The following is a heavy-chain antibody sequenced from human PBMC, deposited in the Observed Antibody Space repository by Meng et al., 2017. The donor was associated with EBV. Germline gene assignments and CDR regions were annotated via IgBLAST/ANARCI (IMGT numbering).Heavy chain of an antibody. D-gene: IGHD2-2*01. V-gene: IGHV4-61*01. CDR2: IYDGGTT. J-gene: IGHJ4*02. CDR1: GASVSGGTFH. CDR3: AKSSSSTPGVVDS. Sequence: HVPLQESGPGLAQPSETLSPSCIVSGASVSGGTFHWSWIRQPPGKDLQWIGYIYDGGTTIYNPSLKSRVTIFLDTSRNQFSLGLRSVTTADTAVYYCAKSSSSTPGVVDSWGQGTLVTVSS.